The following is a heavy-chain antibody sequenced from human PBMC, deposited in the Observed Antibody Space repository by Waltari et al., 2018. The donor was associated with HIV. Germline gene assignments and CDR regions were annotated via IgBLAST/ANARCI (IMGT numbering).Heavy chain of an antibody. V-gene: IGHV3-7*01. CDR2: IKQDGSEK. Sequence: EVQLVESGGGLVQPGGSLRLSCAASGFTFSSYWLSLVRQAPGKGLEWVANIKQDGSEKYYVDSVKGRFTISRDNAKNSLYLQMNSLRAEDTAVYYCARGVSIWSYGMDVWGQGTTVTVSS. D-gene: IGHD3-3*01. CDR3: ARGVSIWSYGMDV. J-gene: IGHJ6*02. CDR1: GFTFSSYW.